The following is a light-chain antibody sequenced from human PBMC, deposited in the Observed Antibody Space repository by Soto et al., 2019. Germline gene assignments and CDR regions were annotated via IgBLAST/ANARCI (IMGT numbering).Light chain of an antibody. CDR2: DVT. Sequence: QSALTQPASVSGSPGQSITISCTGTSSDVGGYNYVSWYQQHPGKAPKLMIYDVTNRPSVVSNRFSGSKSGNTASLTIAGLQAEDEDDYYCNSYTSRTTVVFGGGTKLTVL. CDR3: NSYTSRTTVV. CDR1: SSDVGGYNY. V-gene: IGLV2-14*01. J-gene: IGLJ2*01.